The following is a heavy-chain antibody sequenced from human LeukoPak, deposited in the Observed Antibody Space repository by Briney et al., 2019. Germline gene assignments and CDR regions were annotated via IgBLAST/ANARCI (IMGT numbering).Heavy chain of an antibody. CDR2: ISAYNGNT. V-gene: IGHV1-18*01. CDR1: GYTFTSYG. D-gene: IGHD3-9*01. J-gene: IGHJ4*02. Sequence: GASVKVSCKASGYTFTSYGTSWVRQALGQGLEWMGWISAYNGNTNYAQKLQGRVTMTTDTSTSTAYMELRSLRSDDTAMYYCAREGPDYDILTGYYNPNYFDYWGQGTLVTVSS. CDR3: AREGPDYDILTGYYNPNYFDY.